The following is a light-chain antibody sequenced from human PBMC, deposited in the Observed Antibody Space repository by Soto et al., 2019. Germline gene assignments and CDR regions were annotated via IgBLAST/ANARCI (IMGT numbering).Light chain of an antibody. CDR1: SSDIGAYNY. CDR2: EVS. CDR3: SSYTGSSTPYV. Sequence: QSALTQSASVSGSPGQSITISCTGTSSDIGAYNYVSWYQQHPGKAPKLMIYEVSNRLSGVSNRFSGSKSGNTASLTISGLQDEDEAEYYCSSYTGSSTPYVFGTGTKVTVL. J-gene: IGLJ1*01. V-gene: IGLV2-14*01.